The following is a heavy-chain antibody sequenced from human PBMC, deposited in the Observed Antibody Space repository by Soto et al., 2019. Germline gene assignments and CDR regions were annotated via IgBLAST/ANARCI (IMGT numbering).Heavy chain of an antibody. CDR2: TYYRSKWYN. J-gene: IGHJ6*02. D-gene: IGHD2-2*01. CDR1: GDSVSSDSAA. Sequence: PSQTLSLTCAISGDSVSSDSAAWNWIRQSPSRGLEWLGRTYYRSKWYNDYAVSVKSRITINPDTSKNQFSLQLNSVTPEDTAVYYCARDRGVVVPAAIAVDGMDVWGQGTTVPVSS. V-gene: IGHV6-1*01. CDR3: ARDRGVVVPAAIAVDGMDV.